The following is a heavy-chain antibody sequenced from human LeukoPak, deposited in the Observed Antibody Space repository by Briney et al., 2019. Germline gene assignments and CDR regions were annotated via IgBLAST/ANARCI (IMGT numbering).Heavy chain of an antibody. Sequence: GGSLRLYCAASGFTFSSYSMNWVRQAPGKGLEWVSYISSSSSTIYYADSVKGRFTISRDNAKNSLYLQMNSLRDEDTAVYYCARDPYSSGWYPYYFDYWGQGTLVTVSS. CDR1: GFTFSSYS. D-gene: IGHD6-19*01. V-gene: IGHV3-48*02. CDR3: ARDPYSSGWYPYYFDY. CDR2: ISSSSSTI. J-gene: IGHJ4*02.